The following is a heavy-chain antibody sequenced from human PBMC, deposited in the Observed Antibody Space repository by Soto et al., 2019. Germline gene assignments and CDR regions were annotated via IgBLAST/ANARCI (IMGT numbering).Heavy chain of an antibody. CDR2: IGPSDSYT. Sequence: EVQLVPSGAEVKKPGESLRISCKGSGYSFSSYCITWARQMPGKGLEWMGKIGPSDSYTTYSPSFQGPVTIAGDKSISTAYLQWNSLKASDTSMYYCARRVGFGELSMNYWGQGTLVTVSS. J-gene: IGHJ4*02. CDR3: ARRVGFGELSMNY. V-gene: IGHV5-10-1*01. D-gene: IGHD3-10*01. CDR1: GYSFSSYC.